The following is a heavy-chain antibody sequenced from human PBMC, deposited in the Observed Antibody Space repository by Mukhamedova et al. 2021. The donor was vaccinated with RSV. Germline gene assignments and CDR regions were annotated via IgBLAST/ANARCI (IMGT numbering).Heavy chain of an antibody. CDR1: GFTVSNHY. J-gene: IGHJ6*01. CDR3: ARAPGGSAWLNYYHG. V-gene: IGHV3-53*01. CDR2: LYSAGST. Sequence: GFTVSNHYMSWVRQAPGKGLEWVSVLYSAGSTYYADSVKGRFTISRDISQNTLYLLMDSLRAEDTAVYYCARAPGGSAWLNYYHG. D-gene: IGHD6-19*01.